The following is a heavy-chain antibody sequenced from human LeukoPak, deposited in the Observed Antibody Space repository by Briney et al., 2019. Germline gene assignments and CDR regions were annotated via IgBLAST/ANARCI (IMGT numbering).Heavy chain of an antibody. Sequence: ASVKVSRKASGYTFTSYDINWVRQATGQGLEWMGWMNPNSGNTGYAQKFQGRVTMTRHTSISTAYMELSSLRSEDTAVYYCARASRGWYTGNWFDPWGQGTLVTVSS. D-gene: IGHD6-19*01. V-gene: IGHV1-8*01. CDR1: GYTFTSYD. CDR3: ARASRGWYTGNWFDP. CDR2: MNPNSGNT. J-gene: IGHJ5*02.